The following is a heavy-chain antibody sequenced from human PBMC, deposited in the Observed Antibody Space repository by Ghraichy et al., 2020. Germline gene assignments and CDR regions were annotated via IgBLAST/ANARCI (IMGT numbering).Heavy chain of an antibody. J-gene: IGHJ4*02. CDR1: GYTFTGYY. CDR3: ARAGRGSWGGIDS. CDR2: INPNSGGT. V-gene: IGHV1-2*02. Sequence: ASVKVSCKSSGYTFTGYYMHWVRQAPGQGLEWMGWINPNSGGTNYAQKFQGRVTMTRDTSISTAYMELSRLRSDATAVYYCARAGRGSWGGIDSWGPGTLVTVSS. D-gene: IGHD1-26*01.